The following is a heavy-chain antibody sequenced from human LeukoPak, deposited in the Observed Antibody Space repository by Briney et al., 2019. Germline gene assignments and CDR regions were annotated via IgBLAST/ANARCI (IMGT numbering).Heavy chain of an antibody. D-gene: IGHD3-3*01. Sequence: SETLSLTCSVSGASISSGSNYWGWIRQPPGKTLEWIGSIYSSGSTYYNPSLKSRVIIIIDTPKNHFSLTLSSVTAADTAVYYCARDSNTYYDFWSGLDYWGQGTLVTVSS. CDR1: GASISSGSNY. CDR2: IYSSGST. CDR3: ARDSNTYYDFWSGLDY. J-gene: IGHJ4*02. V-gene: IGHV4-39*07.